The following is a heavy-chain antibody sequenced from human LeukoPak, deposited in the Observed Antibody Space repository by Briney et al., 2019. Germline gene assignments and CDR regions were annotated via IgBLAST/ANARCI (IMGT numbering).Heavy chain of an antibody. V-gene: IGHV3-30*03. CDR3: ARDYNWGWGP. Sequence: GGSLRLSCAASGFTFSSYGMHWVRQAPGKGLEWVAVISYDGSNKYYADSVKGRFTISRDNAKSSLYLQLNSLRAEDTAVYYCARDYNWGWGPWGQGTLVTVSS. J-gene: IGHJ5*02. CDR1: GFTFSSYG. D-gene: IGHD1-1*01. CDR2: ISYDGSNK.